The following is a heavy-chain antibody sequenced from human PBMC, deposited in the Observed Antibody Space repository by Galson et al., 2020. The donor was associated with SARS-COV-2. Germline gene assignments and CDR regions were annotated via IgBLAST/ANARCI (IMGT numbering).Heavy chain of an antibody. CDR3: AARAPVGYCSGGSCYSGNDAFDI. CDR1: GFTFSSYG. J-gene: IGHJ3*02. D-gene: IGHD2-15*01. CDR2: IRYDGSNK. Sequence: QLGESLKISCAASGFTFSSYGMHWVRQAPGKGLEWVAFIRYDGSNKYYTDSVKGRFTISRDNSKNTLYLQMNSLRAEDTAVYYCAARAPVGYCSGGSCYSGNDAFDIWGQGTMVTVSS. V-gene: IGHV3-30*02.